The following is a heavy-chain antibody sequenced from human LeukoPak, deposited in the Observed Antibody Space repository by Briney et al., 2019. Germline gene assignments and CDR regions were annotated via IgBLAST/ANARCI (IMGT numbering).Heavy chain of an antibody. CDR3: AINPGSMDV. CDR2: IKQDGSEK. V-gene: IGHV3-7*05. J-gene: IGHJ6*02. Sequence: GGPLRLSCAASGFTFSSYWMTWVRQAPGKGLEWVAKIKQDGSEKYYVDSVKGRFTISRDNAKNSLYLQMNSRRAEDTAVYYCAINPGSMDVWGQGTTVTVSS. CDR1: GFTFSSYW.